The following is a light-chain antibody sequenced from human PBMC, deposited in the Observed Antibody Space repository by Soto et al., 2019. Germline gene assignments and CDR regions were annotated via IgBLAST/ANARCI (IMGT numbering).Light chain of an antibody. CDR3: QQYGGYPWT. CDR2: GAS. J-gene: IGKJ1*01. V-gene: IGKV3-20*01. Sequence: EILLTQSPGTLSLSPGEKATLSCRASQSVRNNYLDWYQQKHGQAPRFLIFGASARATGIPDRLSGGGSGTDLIISINRMETEDSEVYYCQQYGGYPWTFGQGTKVDIK. CDR1: QSVRNNY.